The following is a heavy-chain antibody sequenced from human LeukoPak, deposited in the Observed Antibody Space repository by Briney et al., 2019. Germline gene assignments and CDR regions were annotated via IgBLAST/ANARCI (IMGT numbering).Heavy chain of an antibody. V-gene: IGHV3-23*01. Sequence: GGSLRLSCAASGFIFSNHAMSWVRQTPGKGLEWVSSMDTGGGTYYAASVKGRFTISRDNSKNTLSLQLNSLRAEDTAVYYCAKLGGHPLHNYYVGVWGKGTTVAVSS. J-gene: IGHJ6*03. CDR1: GFIFSNHA. CDR3: AKLGGHPLHNYYVGV. CDR2: MDTGGGT. D-gene: IGHD3-16*01.